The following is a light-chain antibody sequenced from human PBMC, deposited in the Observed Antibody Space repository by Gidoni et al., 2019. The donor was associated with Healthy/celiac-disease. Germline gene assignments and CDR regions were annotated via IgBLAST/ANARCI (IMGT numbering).Light chain of an antibody. J-gene: IGLJ3*02. V-gene: IGLV5-45*02. Sequence: QAVLTQPSSLSASPGASASLTCTLRSGINVGTYRIYWYQQKPGSPPQYLLRYKSDPDKQQGSGVPGRFSGSKDASANAVILLISGLQSEDEADYYCMIWHSSAWVFGGGTKLTVL. CDR1: SGINVGTYR. CDR3: MIWHSSAWV. CDR2: YKSDPDK.